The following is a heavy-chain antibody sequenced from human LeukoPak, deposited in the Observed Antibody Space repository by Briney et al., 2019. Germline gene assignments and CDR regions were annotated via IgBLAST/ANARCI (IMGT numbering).Heavy chain of an antibody. CDR1: GFTFSTYW. CDR2: ISYDGSST. Sequence: QPGGSLRLSCVASGFTFSTYWMHWVRQAPGKGLVWVSRISYDGSSTNYADSVKGRFSISRDNAKNTVYLQMNSLRAEDTAVYYCGREAAVAGIYFDSWGQGTLVTVSS. CDR3: GREAAVAGIYFDS. V-gene: IGHV3-74*01. J-gene: IGHJ4*02. D-gene: IGHD6-19*01.